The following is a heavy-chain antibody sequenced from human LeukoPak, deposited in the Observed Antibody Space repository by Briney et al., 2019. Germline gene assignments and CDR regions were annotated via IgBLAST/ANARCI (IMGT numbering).Heavy chain of an antibody. V-gene: IGHV3-30-3*01. CDR1: GFTFSSYA. D-gene: IGHD3-22*01. Sequence: GGSLRLSSAASGFTFSSYAMHWVRQAPGKGLEWVAVISNDGSNKYYADSVKGRFTISRDNSKNTLYLQMNSLRAEDPAVYYCAREIVYWGQGTLVTVSS. CDR3: AREIVY. CDR2: ISNDGSNK. J-gene: IGHJ4*02.